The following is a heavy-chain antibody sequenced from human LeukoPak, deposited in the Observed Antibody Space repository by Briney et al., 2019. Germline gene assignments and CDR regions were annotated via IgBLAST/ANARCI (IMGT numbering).Heavy chain of an antibody. CDR2: IKQDGSEK. Sequence: PGGSLRLSCAASGFTFSSYWMSWVRQAPGKGLEWVANIKQDGSEKYYVDSVKGRFTISRDNAKNSLYLQMNSQRAEDTAVYYCARVGYDFWSGYYISSYFDYWGQGTLVTVSS. CDR3: ARVGYDFWSGYYISSYFDY. V-gene: IGHV3-7*01. CDR1: GFTFSSYW. D-gene: IGHD3-3*01. J-gene: IGHJ4*02.